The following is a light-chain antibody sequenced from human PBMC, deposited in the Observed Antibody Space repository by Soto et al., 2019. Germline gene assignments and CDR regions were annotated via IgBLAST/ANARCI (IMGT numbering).Light chain of an antibody. CDR2: DAS. CDR3: QQYNSYSWT. CDR1: QTINTL. Sequence: DIQMTQSPSTLSASVGDRVTITCRASQTINTLLAWYQQKPGKAPKLLIYDASSLESGVPSRFSGSGSGTEFALTISSLQPDDIATYYCQQYNSYSWTFGQGTRVEIK. J-gene: IGKJ1*01. V-gene: IGKV1-5*01.